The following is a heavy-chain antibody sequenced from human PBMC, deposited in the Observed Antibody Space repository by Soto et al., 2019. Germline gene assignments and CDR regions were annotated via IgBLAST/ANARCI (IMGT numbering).Heavy chain of an antibody. CDR1: GFTFSSYA. J-gene: IGHJ4*02. V-gene: IGHV3-30*18. Sequence: QVQLVESGGGVVQPGRSLRLACAPSGFTFSSYAMQWVRQAPGKGLEWVGVISSDGGNKYYADSVKGRFTISRDNSKNMLYLQMNSLRSEDTAVYFCAKDVAAAGTFDYWGQGTLVTVSS. D-gene: IGHD6-13*01. CDR2: ISSDGGNK. CDR3: AKDVAAAGTFDY.